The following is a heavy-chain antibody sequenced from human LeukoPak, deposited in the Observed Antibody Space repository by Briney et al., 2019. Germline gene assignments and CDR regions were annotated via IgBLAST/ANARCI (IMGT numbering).Heavy chain of an antibody. D-gene: IGHD1-26*01. Sequence: ASVKVSCKASGYTFTSYGISWVRQAPGQGLEWMGWISAYNGNTNYAQKLQGRVTMTTDTSTSTAYMELRSLRSDDTAVYYCARDLRGRVGATADFDYWGQGTLVTVSS. CDR2: ISAYNGNT. J-gene: IGHJ4*02. CDR1: GYTFTSYG. CDR3: ARDLRGRVGATADFDY. V-gene: IGHV1-18*01.